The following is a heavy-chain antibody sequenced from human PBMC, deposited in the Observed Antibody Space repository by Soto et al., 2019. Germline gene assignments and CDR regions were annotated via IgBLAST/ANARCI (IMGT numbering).Heavy chain of an antibody. Sequence: SETLSLTCTVSGYSFSCGSYWAWLRQPPGKGPGWGEIIYHGGTTFYTPSLKRLTTISVDTNNNHFSLKMTAVTAAATAEYYCARVHVMVVAGSTFDYWGQGTLVTVSS. CDR3: ARVHVMVVAGSTFDY. J-gene: IGHJ4*02. V-gene: IGHV4-38-2*02. CDR1: GYSFSCGSY. CDR2: IYHGGTT. D-gene: IGHD6-19*01.